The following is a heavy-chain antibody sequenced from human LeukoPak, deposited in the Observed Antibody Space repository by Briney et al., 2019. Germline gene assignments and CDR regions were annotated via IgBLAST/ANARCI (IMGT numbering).Heavy chain of an antibody. CDR1: GFTFSSCA. V-gene: IGHV3-64*01. J-gene: IGHJ4*02. Sequence: GGSLRLSCAASGFTFSSCAMHWVGQAPGKGLEYVSAIKSNGGSTYYANSVKGRFTISRDNSRNTLYLQMGSLRAEDMAVYYCARGRGGYYDCWGQGTLVTVSS. CDR3: ARGRGGYYDC. D-gene: IGHD3-10*01. CDR2: IKSNGGST.